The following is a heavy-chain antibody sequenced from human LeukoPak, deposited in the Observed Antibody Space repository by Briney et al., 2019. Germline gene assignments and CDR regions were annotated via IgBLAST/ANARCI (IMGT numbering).Heavy chain of an antibody. D-gene: IGHD2-2*01. CDR3: ARGYCSSTSCYPLYYYYMDV. CDR1: GFTFSSYA. V-gene: IGHV3-30-3*01. Sequence: GGSLRLSCAASGFTFSSYAMHWVRQAPGKGLEWVAVISYDGSNKYYADSVKGRFTISRDNSKNTLYLQMNSLRAEDTAVYYCARGYCSSTSCYPLYYYYMDVWGKGTTVTVSS. CDR2: ISYDGSNK. J-gene: IGHJ6*03.